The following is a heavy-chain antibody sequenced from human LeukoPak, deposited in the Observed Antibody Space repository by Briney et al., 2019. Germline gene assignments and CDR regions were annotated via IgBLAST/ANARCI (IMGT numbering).Heavy chain of an antibody. CDR3: ATDGRSSGWYGFGY. V-gene: IGHV3-21*01. Sequence: GGSLRLSCAASGFTFSTYSMNWVRQAPGKGLEWVSSITCPVGSKYYADSLKGRITISRDNARSTLYLQMNRLRAEDTAVYYCATDGRSSGWYGFGYWGQGIPVTVSS. CDR1: GFTFSTYS. D-gene: IGHD6-19*01. J-gene: IGHJ4*02. CDR2: ITCPVGSK.